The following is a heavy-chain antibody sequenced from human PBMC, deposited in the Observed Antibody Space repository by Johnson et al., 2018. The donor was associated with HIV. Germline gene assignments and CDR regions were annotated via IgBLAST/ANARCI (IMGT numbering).Heavy chain of an antibody. CDR3: ATSTASDALDI. D-gene: IGHD1-1*01. V-gene: IGHV3-30*03. CDR2: ISYDGTKT. CDR1: GFTFSSYG. J-gene: IGHJ3*02. Sequence: QVQLVESGGGVVQPGGSLRLSCAASGFTFSSYGMHWVRQAPGEGLDWVALISYDGTKTYYVDSVKARFTISRDNSKNTLYLQMNSLRAEDTAVYYCATSTASDALDIWGQGTMVTVSS.